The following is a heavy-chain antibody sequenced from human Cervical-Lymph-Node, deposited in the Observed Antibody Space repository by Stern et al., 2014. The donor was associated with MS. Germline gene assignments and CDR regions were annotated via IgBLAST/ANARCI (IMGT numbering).Heavy chain of an antibody. D-gene: IGHD2-15*01. V-gene: IGHV1-8*01. Sequence: QVQLVQSGAEVKKPGASVKVSCKASGYTFTSYDINWVRQATGQGLEWMGWMNPNSGNTGYAQKFQGRVTMTRNTSISTAYMELSSLRSEDTAVYYCARRDCSGGSCKRTGGNWFDPWGQGTLVTVSS. CDR3: ARRDCSGGSCKRTGGNWFDP. CDR2: MNPNSGNT. J-gene: IGHJ5*02. CDR1: GYTFTSYD.